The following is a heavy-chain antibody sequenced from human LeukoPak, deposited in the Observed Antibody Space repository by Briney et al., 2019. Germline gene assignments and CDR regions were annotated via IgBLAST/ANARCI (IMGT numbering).Heavy chain of an antibody. CDR2: INTDGSST. J-gene: IGHJ4*02. CDR1: GFTFSSYW. D-gene: IGHD6-13*01. Sequence: PGGSLRLSCAASGFTFSSYWMHWARQAPGKGLVWVSRINTDGSSTSYADSVKGRFTISRDNAKNTLYLQMNSLRAEDTAVYYCARVSSSSWWALDYWGQGTLVTVSS. V-gene: IGHV3-74*01. CDR3: ARVSSSSWWALDY.